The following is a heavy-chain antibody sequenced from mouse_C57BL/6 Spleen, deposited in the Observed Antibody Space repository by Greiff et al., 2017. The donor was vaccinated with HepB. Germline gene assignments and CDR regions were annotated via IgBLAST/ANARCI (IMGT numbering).Heavy chain of an antibody. CDR3: AREGATVVATGFDY. Sequence: QVQLQQPGAELVKPGASVKLSCKASGYTFTSYWMHWVKQRPGQGLEWIGMIHPNSGSTNYNEKFKSKATLTVDKSSSTAYMQLSSLTSEDSAVYYCAREGATVVATGFDYWGQGTTLTVSS. V-gene: IGHV1-64*01. J-gene: IGHJ2*01. CDR2: IHPNSGST. D-gene: IGHD1-1*01. CDR1: GYTFTSYW.